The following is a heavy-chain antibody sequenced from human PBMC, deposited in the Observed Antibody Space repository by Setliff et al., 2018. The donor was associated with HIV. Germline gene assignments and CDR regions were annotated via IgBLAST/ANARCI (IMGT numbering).Heavy chain of an antibody. J-gene: IGHJ6*03. V-gene: IGHV4-4*07. Sequence: SETLSLTCYVTDDPISSYYWSWVRQPAGKGLEWIGRLYVSGDTNYNPSLKSRVTMSLDTSKKHFSLKLKSVTAADTAVYYCALTGHRLLRGYMDVWQRDHGHRLL. CDR1: DDPISSYY. D-gene: IGHD2-15*01. CDR2: LYVSGDT. CDR3: ALTGHRLLRGYMDV.